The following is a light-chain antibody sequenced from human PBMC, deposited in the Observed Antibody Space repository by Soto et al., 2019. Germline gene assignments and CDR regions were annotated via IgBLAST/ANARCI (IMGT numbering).Light chain of an antibody. CDR1: SSNIGNNY. CDR2: DNN. Sequence: QSVLTQPPSVSAAPGQKVTISCSESSSNIGNNYVSWYQQLPGTAPKLLIYDNNKRPSGIPDRFSGSKSGTSATLGITGLQTGDEADYYCGTWDSSLSAGRVFGTGTKVTVL. CDR3: GTWDSSLSAGRV. V-gene: IGLV1-51*01. J-gene: IGLJ1*01.